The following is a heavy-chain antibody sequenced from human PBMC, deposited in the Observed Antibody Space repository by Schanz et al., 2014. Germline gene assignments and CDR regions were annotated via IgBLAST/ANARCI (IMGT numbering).Heavy chain of an antibody. CDR2: INHSGDT. CDR1: GGSSSDCY. CDR3: ARAEINSGYARYYYGMDV. V-gene: IGHV4-34*01. J-gene: IGHJ6*02. Sequence: QVQLQQWGAGLLKASETLSLTCAVYGGSSSDCYWSWIRQPPGKGLGWIGEINHSGDTNYNPSLKSRVSISLDTSKNQLSLKLRSVTAADTAVYYCARAEINSGYARYYYGMDVWGQGTTVTVSS. D-gene: IGHD5-12*01.